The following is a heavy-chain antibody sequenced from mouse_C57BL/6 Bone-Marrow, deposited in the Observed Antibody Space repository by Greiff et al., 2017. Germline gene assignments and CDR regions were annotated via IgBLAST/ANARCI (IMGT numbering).Heavy chain of an antibody. CDR1: GFTFSSYA. CDR2: ISDGGSYT. V-gene: IGHV5-4*01. CDR3: ARLDYYAMDY. Sequence: EVQLMESGGGLVKPGGSLKLSCAASGFTFSSYAMPWVRQTPEKRLEWVATISDGGSYTYYPDNVKGRFTISRDNAKNNLYLQLSHLKSEDTAMYYCARLDYYAMDYWGQGTSVTVSS. J-gene: IGHJ4*01.